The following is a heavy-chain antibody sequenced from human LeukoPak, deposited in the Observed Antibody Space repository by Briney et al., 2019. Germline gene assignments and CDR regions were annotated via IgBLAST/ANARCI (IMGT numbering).Heavy chain of an antibody. Sequence: GGSLRLSCAVSGFTFSNAWMSWVRQAPGKGLEWVGLIKSKTHGGTTDYAAPVKGRFRMSRDDSKNTLYLQMNTLKTEDTAVYYCTSIAYYNSGPGPFDIWGQGTMVTVSS. CDR2: IKSKTHGGTT. J-gene: IGHJ3*02. CDR1: GFTFSNAW. V-gene: IGHV3-15*01. D-gene: IGHD3-22*01. CDR3: TSIAYYNSGPGPFDI.